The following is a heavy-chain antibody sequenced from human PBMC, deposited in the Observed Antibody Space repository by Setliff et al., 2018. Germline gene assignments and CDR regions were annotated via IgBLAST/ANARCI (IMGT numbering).Heavy chain of an antibody. Sequence: ASVKVSCKASGYTFTSYGISWVRQAPGQGLEWMGWISAYNGNTNYAQKLQGRVTMTTDTSTSTAYMELRGLGSDDTAVYYCARVRYYYDSSGWFDPWGQGTLVTVSS. CDR1: GYTFTSYG. J-gene: IGHJ5*02. CDR3: ARVRYYYDSSGWFDP. CDR2: ISAYNGNT. V-gene: IGHV1-18*01. D-gene: IGHD3-22*01.